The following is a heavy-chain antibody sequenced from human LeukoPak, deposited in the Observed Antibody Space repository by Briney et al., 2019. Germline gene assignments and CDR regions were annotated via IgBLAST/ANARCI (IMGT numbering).Heavy chain of an antibody. J-gene: IGHJ5*02. V-gene: IGHV1-69*05. Sequence: SVKVSCKASGGTFSNYAISWVRQAPGQGLEWLGGIIPMFGTAKYAQKLQGRVTITTDESTTTAYMELISLRFEDTAVYYCLRRQALRGRHRAFDPWGQGTLVTVTS. CDR1: GGTFSNYA. D-gene: IGHD6-25*01. CDR2: IIPMFGTA. CDR3: LRRQALRGRHRAFDP.